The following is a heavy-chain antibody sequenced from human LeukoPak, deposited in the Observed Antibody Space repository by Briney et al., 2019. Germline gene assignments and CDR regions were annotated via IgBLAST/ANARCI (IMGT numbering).Heavy chain of an antibody. CDR3: AKLRWIAVAKFSFDP. J-gene: IGHJ5*02. CDR1: GFNFSIYS. Sequence: QPGGSLRLSCAASGFNFSIYSMNWVRQAPGKGLEWVSYITRSSTTIYYADSVKGRFTISRDNAKNSLYLQMNSLRVEDTAIYYCAKLRWIAVAKFSFDPWGQGTLVTVSS. D-gene: IGHD6-19*01. CDR2: ITRSSTTI. V-gene: IGHV3-48*01.